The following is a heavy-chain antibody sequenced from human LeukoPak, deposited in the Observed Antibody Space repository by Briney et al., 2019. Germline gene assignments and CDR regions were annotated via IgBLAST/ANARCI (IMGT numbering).Heavy chain of an antibody. Sequence: GSLRLSCAASGFTLNTYTMNWIRQPPGKGLEWIGYIYYSGSTNYNPSLKSRVTISVDTSKNQFSLKLSSVTAADTAVYYCARQLGDLVVPAAIGYWGQGTLVTVSS. CDR3: ARQLGDLVVPAAIGY. CDR1: GFTLNTYT. V-gene: IGHV4-59*08. J-gene: IGHJ4*02. CDR2: IYYSGST. D-gene: IGHD2-2*01.